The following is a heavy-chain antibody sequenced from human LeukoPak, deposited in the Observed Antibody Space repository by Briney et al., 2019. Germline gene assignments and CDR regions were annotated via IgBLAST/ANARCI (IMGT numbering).Heavy chain of an antibody. D-gene: IGHD5-24*01. CDR2: ISAYSGYT. CDR3: ARNENYNCDY. CDR1: GYTFTSYA. J-gene: IGHJ4*02. V-gene: IGHV1-18*01. Sequence: ASVKVSCKASGYTFTSYAISWVRQAPGQGLEWMGWISAYSGYTNFAQKFQDRVTMTTDTSTSTAYMELRSLRSDDTAVYYCARNENYNCDYWGQGTLVTVSS.